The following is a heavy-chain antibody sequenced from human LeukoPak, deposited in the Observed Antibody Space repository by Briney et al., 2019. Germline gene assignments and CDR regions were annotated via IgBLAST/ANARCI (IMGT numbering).Heavy chain of an antibody. CDR2: INHSGST. V-gene: IGHV4-34*01. J-gene: IGHJ5*02. CDR3: AGQVRGYYYDSSGYGWFDP. Sequence: SETLSLTSAVYGGSFSGYYWSWIRQPPGKGLEWIGEINHSGSTNYNPSLKSRVTISVDTSKNQFSLKLSSVTAADTAVYYCAGQVRGYYYDSSGYGWFDPWGQGTLVTVSS. D-gene: IGHD3-22*01. CDR1: GGSFSGYY.